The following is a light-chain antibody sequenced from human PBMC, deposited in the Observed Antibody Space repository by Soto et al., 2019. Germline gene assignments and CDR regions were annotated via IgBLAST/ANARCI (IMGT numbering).Light chain of an antibody. J-gene: IGKJ1*01. CDR1: QSIDIW. V-gene: IGKV1-5*03. Sequence: DVQMTQSPSTLSASVGDRVTITCRASQSIDIWLAWYQQKPGKAPKLLIYKASTLETGVPSRFTGSGSGTEFTLTSSSLQPDDFATDDCQQYNPFSTFGQGTKVEMK. CDR3: QQYNPFST. CDR2: KAS.